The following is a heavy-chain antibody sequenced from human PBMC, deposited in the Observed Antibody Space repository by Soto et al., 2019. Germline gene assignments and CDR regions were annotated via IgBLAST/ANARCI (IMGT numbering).Heavy chain of an antibody. CDR2: IYPTGKT. V-gene: IGHV4-30-2*01. CDR1: NGSISSGGYS. D-gene: IGHD3-16*01. CDR3: ARAPPGPAPRWGV. Sequence: SETLSLTCTVSNGSISSGGYSWSWIRQPPGKGLEWIGYIYPTGKTYYNPSLKNRATLSIDTSQNQFSLQLTSVTAADTAVYYCARAPPGPAPRWGVWGHGTTVTVSS. J-gene: IGHJ6*02.